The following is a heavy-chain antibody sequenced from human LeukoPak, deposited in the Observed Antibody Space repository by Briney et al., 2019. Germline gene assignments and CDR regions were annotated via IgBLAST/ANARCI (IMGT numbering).Heavy chain of an antibody. Sequence: PSETLSLTCTVSGGSISSSSYYWGWIRQPPGKGLEWIGSIFYSGSTYYNPSLKSRVTVSLDTSKNQFSLKLSSVTAADTAVYYCASGDFDCWGQGTLVTVSS. CDR3: ASGDFDC. CDR1: GGSISSSSYY. V-gene: IGHV4-39*01. CDR2: IFYSGST. J-gene: IGHJ4*02.